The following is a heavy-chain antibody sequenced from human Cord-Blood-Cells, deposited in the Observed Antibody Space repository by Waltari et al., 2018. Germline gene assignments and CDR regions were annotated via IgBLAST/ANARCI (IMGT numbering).Heavy chain of an antibody. J-gene: IGHJ5*02. V-gene: IGHV3-48*03. D-gene: IGHD6-6*01. CDR3: AGSSWFDP. CDR2: ISSSGSTI. Sequence: EVQLVESGGGLVQPGGSLRLSCAASGFTFSSYEMNWVRQAPGKGRELVSYISSSGSTIYYADSVKGRFTISRDNAKNSLYLQMNSLRVEDTAVYYCAGSSWFDPWGQGTLVTVSS. CDR1: GFTFSSYE.